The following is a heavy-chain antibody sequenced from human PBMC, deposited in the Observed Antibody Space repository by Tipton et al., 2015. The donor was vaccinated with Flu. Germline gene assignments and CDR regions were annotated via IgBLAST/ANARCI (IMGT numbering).Heavy chain of an antibody. CDR1: DGSISSSNYY. D-gene: IGHD3-22*01. J-gene: IGHJ4*02. Sequence: TLSLTCTVSDGSISSSNYYWGWIRQPPGMGLEWIGIIYYSGITSYNPSLKSRVTISEDTSKNQFSLTLNSVTAADAAVYYCATRRDYYDSSEFDYWGQGALVTVSS. V-gene: IGHV4-39*07. CDR3: ATRRDYYDSSEFDY. CDR2: IYYSGIT.